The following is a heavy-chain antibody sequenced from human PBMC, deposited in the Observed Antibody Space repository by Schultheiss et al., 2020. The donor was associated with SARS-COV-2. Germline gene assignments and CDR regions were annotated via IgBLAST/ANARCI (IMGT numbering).Heavy chain of an antibody. Sequence: ASVKVSCKASGYTFTGYYMHWVRQAPGQGLEWMGWINPNSGGTNYAQKFQGWVTMTRATSISTTYMELSSLRSDDTAVYYCARGGNWFDPWGQGTLVTVSS. CDR2: INPNSGGT. CDR3: ARGGNWFDP. CDR1: GYTFTGYY. V-gene: IGHV1-2*04. J-gene: IGHJ5*02.